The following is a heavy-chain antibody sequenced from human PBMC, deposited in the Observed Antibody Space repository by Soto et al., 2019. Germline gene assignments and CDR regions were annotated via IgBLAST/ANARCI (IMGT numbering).Heavy chain of an antibody. CDR2: VNPNNGDT. J-gene: IGHJ4*02. CDR1: GYTFSNYD. CDR3: AKVSRKGSAIDFDY. D-gene: IGHD3-10*01. V-gene: IGHV1-8*01. Sequence: QVQLVQSGAELKKPGASVKVSCKASGYTFSNYDMNWVRQATGQGPEWIGWVNPNNGDTGYAQKSQGRVTLPTDIPTTTAYMELTSLRSEDTAIYYCAKVSRKGSAIDFDYWGQGTLITVSS.